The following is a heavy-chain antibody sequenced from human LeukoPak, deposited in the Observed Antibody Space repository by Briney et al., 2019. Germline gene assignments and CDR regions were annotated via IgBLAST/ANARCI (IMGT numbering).Heavy chain of an antibody. CDR2: ISSSGSTI. Sequence: GGSLRLSCAASGFTFSDYYMSWIRQAPGKGLEWVSYISSSGSTIYYADSVKGRFTISRDNAKNSLYLQMNSLRAEDTAVYYCARVRLHLYYYYYYMDVWGKGTTVTISS. CDR1: GFTFSDYY. J-gene: IGHJ6*03. CDR3: ARVRLHLYYYYYYMDV. V-gene: IGHV3-11*01.